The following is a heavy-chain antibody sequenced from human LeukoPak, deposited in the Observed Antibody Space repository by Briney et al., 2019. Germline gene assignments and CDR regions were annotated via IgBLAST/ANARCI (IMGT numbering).Heavy chain of an antibody. CDR3: ARDDYGPKGDY. J-gene: IGHJ4*02. V-gene: IGHV3-30-3*01. Sequence: GGSLRLSCAASGFTFSSYAMHWVRQAPGKGLEWVAVISYDGSNKYYADSVKGRFTISRDNSKNTLYLQMNSLRAEDTAVYYCARDDYGPKGDYWGQGTLVTVSS. D-gene: IGHD4-17*01. CDR2: ISYDGSNK. CDR1: GFTFSSYA.